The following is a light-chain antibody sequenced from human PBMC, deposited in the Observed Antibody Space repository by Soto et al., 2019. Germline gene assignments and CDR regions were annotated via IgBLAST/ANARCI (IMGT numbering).Light chain of an antibody. Sequence: DVVMTQSPLSLPVTLGQAASISCRSSQSLVNSDGNTYLNWFQQRPGQSPRRRIYEVSNRDSGVPDRFSGSGSGTDFTVKISRVEAEDVGLYHCMQGTHWLQTFGLGTKVDIK. J-gene: IGKJ1*01. CDR2: EVS. CDR1: QSLVNSDGNTY. CDR3: MQGTHWLQT. V-gene: IGKV2-30*01.